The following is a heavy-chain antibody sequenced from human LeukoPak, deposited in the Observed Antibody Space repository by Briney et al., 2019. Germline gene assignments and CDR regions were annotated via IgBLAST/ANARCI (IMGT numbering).Heavy chain of an antibody. V-gene: IGHV1-69*02. Sequence: SVKVSCKASGGTFGSYTISWVRQAPGQGLEWMGRIIPILGIANYAQKFQGRVTITADKSTSTAYMELSSLRSEDTAVYYCAKGDTAMVGFDPWGQGTLVTVSS. CDR2: IIPILGIA. J-gene: IGHJ5*02. CDR1: GGTFGSYT. CDR3: AKGDTAMVGFDP. D-gene: IGHD5-18*01.